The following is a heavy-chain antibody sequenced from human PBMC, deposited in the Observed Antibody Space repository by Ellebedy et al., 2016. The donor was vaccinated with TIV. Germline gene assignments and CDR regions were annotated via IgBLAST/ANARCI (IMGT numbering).Heavy chain of an antibody. J-gene: IGHJ6*03. CDR3: ARGTNYDFWSGYPARKKYYYYMDV. CDR1: GGSISSYY. D-gene: IGHD3-3*01. Sequence: SETLSLTXTVSGGSISSYYWSWIRQPPGKGLEWIGYIYYSGSTNYNPSLKSRVTISVDTSKNQFSLKLSSVTAADTAVYYCARGTNYDFWSGYPARKKYYYYMDVWGKGTTVTVSS. CDR2: IYYSGST. V-gene: IGHV4-59*01.